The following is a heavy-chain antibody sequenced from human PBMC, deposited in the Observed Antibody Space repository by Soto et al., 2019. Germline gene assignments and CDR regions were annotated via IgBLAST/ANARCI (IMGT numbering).Heavy chain of an antibody. J-gene: IGHJ5*02. V-gene: IGHV4-30-4*01. D-gene: IGHD3-10*01. Sequence: TLSLTCTVSGGSISSGDYYWSWIRQPPGKGLEWIGYIYYSGSTYYNPSLKSRVTISVDTSKNQFSLKLSSVTAADTAVYYCARGGITMVRRVIWLDPWGQGTLVTVFS. CDR3: ARGGITMVRRVIWLDP. CDR1: GGSISSGDYY. CDR2: IYYSGST.